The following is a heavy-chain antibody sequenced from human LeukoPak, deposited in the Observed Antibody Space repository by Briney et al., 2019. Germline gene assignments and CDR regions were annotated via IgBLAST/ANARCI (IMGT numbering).Heavy chain of an antibody. Sequence: SETLSLTCAVYGGSFSGYYWSWIRQPPGKGLEWIGEINHSGSTNYNPSLKSRVTISVDTSKNQFSLKLSSVTAADTAVYYCARDSPNYYGSGSYYPPSRHRNYYYYYGMDVWGQGTTVTVSS. CDR2: INHSGST. CDR3: ARDSPNYYGSGSYYPPSRHRNYYYYYGMDV. J-gene: IGHJ6*02. D-gene: IGHD3-10*01. V-gene: IGHV4-34*01. CDR1: GGSFSGYY.